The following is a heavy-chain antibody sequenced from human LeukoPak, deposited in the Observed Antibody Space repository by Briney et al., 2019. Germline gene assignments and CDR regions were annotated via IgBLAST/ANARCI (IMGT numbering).Heavy chain of an antibody. CDR1: GFSLSTSGVG. Sequence: SGPTLVNPTQTLTLTCTFSGFSLSTSGVGVGWIRQPPGKALEWLALIYWNDDKRYSPSLKSRLTITKDTSKNQVVLTMTNMDPVDTATYYCAHRRDSIPIFGVVSRFDPWGQGTLVTVSS. CDR3: AHRRDSIPIFGVVSRFDP. V-gene: IGHV2-5*01. D-gene: IGHD3-3*01. J-gene: IGHJ5*02. CDR2: IYWNDDK.